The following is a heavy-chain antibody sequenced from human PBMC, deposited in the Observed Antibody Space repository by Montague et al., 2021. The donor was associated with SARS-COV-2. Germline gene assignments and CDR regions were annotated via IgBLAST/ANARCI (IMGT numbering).Heavy chain of an antibody. CDR2: IYYSGST. V-gene: IGHV4-30-4*08. Sequence: TLSLTCTVSGGSISSGDYYWSWIRQPPGKGLEWIGYIYYSGSTYYNPSLKSRVTISVDTSKNQFSLKLSSVTAADTAVYYCARSRIIRYFDWLSQMVYFDYWGQGTLVTVSS. CDR1: GGSISSGDYY. D-gene: IGHD3-9*01. CDR3: ARSRIIRYFDWLSQMVYFDY. J-gene: IGHJ4*02.